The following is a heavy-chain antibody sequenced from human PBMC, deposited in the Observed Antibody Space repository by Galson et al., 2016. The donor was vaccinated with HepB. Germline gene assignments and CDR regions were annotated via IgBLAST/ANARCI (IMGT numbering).Heavy chain of an antibody. J-gene: IGHJ6*02. CDR2: LNGDGGDT. D-gene: IGHD6-13*01. CDR3: ARRAMYSRSSTYYYGMDV. V-gene: IGHV3-74*01. CDR1: GFTFSSYW. Sequence: SLRLSCAASGFTFSSYWMHWVRQVPGKGLVWVSRLNGDGGDTSYADSVKGRFTISRDNAKNTLYLQMNSLRAEDTAVYYCARRAMYSRSSTYYYGMDVWGRGTLVTVSS.